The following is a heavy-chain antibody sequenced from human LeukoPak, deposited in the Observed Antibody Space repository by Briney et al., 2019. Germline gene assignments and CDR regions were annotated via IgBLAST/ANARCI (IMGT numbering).Heavy chain of an antibody. CDR2: ISSSSSYI. J-gene: IGHJ5*02. CDR3: ARDPSMAPYYYDSSGYKRTYNWFDP. Sequence: TGGSLRLSCAASGFTFSSYSMNWVRQAPGEGLEWVSSISSSSSYIYYADSVKGRFTISRDNAKNSLYLQMNSLRAEDTAVYYCARDPSMAPYYYDSSGYKRTYNWFDPWGQGTLVTVSS. V-gene: IGHV3-21*01. CDR1: GFTFSSYS. D-gene: IGHD3-22*01.